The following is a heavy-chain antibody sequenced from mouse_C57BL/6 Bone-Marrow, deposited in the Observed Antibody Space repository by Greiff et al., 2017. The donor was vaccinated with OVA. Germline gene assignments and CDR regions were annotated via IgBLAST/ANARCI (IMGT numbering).Heavy chain of an antibody. CDR2: LNPNTGGT. D-gene: IGHD1-1*01. Sequence: VHVKQSGPELVKPGASVKIPCKASGYTFTDYNMDWVKQSHGKSLEWIGDLNPNTGGTIYNQKFKGKATLTVDNASSTTYMELRSLTSEDTAFYYCASLYYYGSSSYYFDYWGQGTTLTVSS. V-gene: IGHV1-18*01. CDR1: GYTFTDYN. CDR3: ASLYYYGSSSYYFDY. J-gene: IGHJ2*01.